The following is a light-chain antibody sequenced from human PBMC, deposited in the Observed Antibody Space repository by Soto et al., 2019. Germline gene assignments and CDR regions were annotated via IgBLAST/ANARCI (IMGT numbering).Light chain of an antibody. CDR1: QSVSSSY. Sequence: EIVLTQSPGTLSLSPGERATLSCRASQSVSSSYLAWYQQKPGQAPRLLIYGASSRATGIPDRFSGSGSGTDCSLTISSLEPEDFAVYYCHQYGSSPRFTFGPGTKVDIK. J-gene: IGKJ3*01. V-gene: IGKV3-20*01. CDR2: GAS. CDR3: HQYGSSPRFT.